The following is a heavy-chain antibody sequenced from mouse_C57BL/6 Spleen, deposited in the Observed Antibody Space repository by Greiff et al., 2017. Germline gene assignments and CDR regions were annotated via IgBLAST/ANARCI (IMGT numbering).Heavy chain of an antibody. J-gene: IGHJ4*01. Sequence: QVQLQQPGAELVRPGTSVKLSCKASGYTFTSYWMHWVKQRPGQGLEWIGVIDPSDSYTNYNQKFKGKATLTVDTSSSTAYMQLSSLTSEDSAVXYCARFPHYCGSTHAMDYWGQGTSVTVSS. CDR1: GYTFTSYW. CDR3: ARFPHYCGSTHAMDY. D-gene: IGHD1-1*01. CDR2: IDPSDSYT. V-gene: IGHV1-59*01.